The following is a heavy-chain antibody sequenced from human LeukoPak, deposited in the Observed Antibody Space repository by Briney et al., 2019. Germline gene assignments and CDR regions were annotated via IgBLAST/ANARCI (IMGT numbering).Heavy chain of an antibody. D-gene: IGHD6-13*01. CDR2: IYYGGST. V-gene: IGHV4-39*01. J-gene: IGHJ4*02. Sequence: SETLSLTCAVYGGSFSGYYWGCIRQPPGKGLEWIGSIYYGGSTYYNPSLKSRVTISVDTSKNQFSLKLSSVTAADTAVYYCARRIATAGDYWGQGTLVTVSS. CDR3: ARRIATAGDY. CDR1: GGSFSGYY.